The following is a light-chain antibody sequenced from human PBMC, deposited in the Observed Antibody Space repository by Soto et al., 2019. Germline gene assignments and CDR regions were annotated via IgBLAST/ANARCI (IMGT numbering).Light chain of an antibody. J-gene: IGLJ2*01. CDR1: SSDVGAYNY. CDR3: SSYTSGSTLVF. CDR2: EVT. V-gene: IGLV2-14*01. Sequence: QSVLTQPASVSGSPGQSITISCTGSSSDVGAYNYVSWYQQHPGKAPRLMIYEVTNRPSGVSNRFSGSKSGNTASLTISGLRAEDEADYYCSSYTSGSTLVFFGGGTKLTVL.